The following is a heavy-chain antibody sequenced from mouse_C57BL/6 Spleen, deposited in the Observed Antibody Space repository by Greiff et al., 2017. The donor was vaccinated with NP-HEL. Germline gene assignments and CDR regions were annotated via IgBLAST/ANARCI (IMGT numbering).Heavy chain of an antibody. CDR3: ARTSNYYGSSYYAMDY. D-gene: IGHD1-1*01. CDR2: INPSTGGT. Sequence: EVHLVESGPELVKPGASVKISCKASGYSFTGYYMNWVKQSPEKSLEWIGEINPSTGGTTYNQKFKAKATLTVDKSSSTAYMQLKSLTSEDSAVYYCARTSNYYGSSYYAMDYWGQGTSVTVSS. V-gene: IGHV1-42*01. J-gene: IGHJ4*01. CDR1: GYSFTGYY.